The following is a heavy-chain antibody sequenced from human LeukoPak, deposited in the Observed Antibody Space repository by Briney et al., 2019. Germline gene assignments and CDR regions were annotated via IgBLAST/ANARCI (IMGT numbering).Heavy chain of an antibody. CDR2: INPSGGST. V-gene: IGHV1-46*01. CDR3: ARVRYINPDYYYMDV. D-gene: IGHD1-1*01. J-gene: IGHJ6*03. Sequence: ASVKVSCKASGYTFTSYYMHWVRQAPGQGLEWMGIINPSGGSTSYAQKFQGRVTMTRDTSTSTVYMELSSLRSEDTAVYYCARVRYINPDYYYMDVWGKGTTVTVSS. CDR1: GYTFTSYY.